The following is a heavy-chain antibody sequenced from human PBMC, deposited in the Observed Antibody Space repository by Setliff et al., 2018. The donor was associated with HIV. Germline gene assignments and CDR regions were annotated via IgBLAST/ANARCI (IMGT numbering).Heavy chain of an antibody. CDR2: IFHSGTT. J-gene: IGHJ4*02. CDR1: GGSISSGSYY. Sequence: SEALSLTCTVSGGSISSGSYYWNWIRQPPGKGLEWIGNIFHSGTTYYNPSLKSRVTISVDTSKNQLSLKLSSVTAADTAVYYCARHGWSGSYYYPFEYWGQGTLVTVSA. V-gene: IGHV4-39*01. CDR3: ARHGWSGSYYYPFEY. D-gene: IGHD1-26*01.